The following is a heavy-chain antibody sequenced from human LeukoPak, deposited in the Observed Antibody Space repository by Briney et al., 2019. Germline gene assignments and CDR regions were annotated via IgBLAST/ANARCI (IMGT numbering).Heavy chain of an antibody. CDR2: INWNGGST. CDR3: AKLQQALFIVAKAFDI. Sequence: GGSLRLSCAASGFTFDDYGMSWVRQAPGKGLEWVSGINWNGGSTRYADSVKGRFTISRDNSKNTLYLQMNSLRAEDTAVYYCAKLQQALFIVAKAFDIWGQGTMVTVSS. V-gene: IGHV3-20*04. D-gene: IGHD3-16*02. J-gene: IGHJ3*02. CDR1: GFTFDDYG.